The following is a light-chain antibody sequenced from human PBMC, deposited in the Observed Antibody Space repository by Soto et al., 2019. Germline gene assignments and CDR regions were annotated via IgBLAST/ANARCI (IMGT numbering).Light chain of an antibody. V-gene: IGKV3-15*01. J-gene: IGKJ5*01. CDR2: GAS. Sequence: EIVMTQSPATLSVSPGERATLSCRASQSVSSNLAWYQQKPGQAPRLLIYGASTRATGIPARFSGSGSGTEFPLTISSLQSEDFAVYYCQQYNNWPRITFGQGTRLEIK. CDR3: QQYNNWPRIT. CDR1: QSVSSN.